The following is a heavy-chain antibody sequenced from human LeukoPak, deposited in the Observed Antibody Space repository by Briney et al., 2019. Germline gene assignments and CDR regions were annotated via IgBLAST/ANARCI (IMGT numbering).Heavy chain of an antibody. CDR2: IYHTGST. CDR1: GDSISSYY. D-gene: IGHD6-25*01. V-gene: IGHV4-59*01. CDR3: ARRGRNSSGWQDYL. J-gene: IGHJ4*02. Sequence: SETLSLTCTVSGDSISSYYWSWIRQPPGKGLEWIANIYHTGSTNYNPSLSSRVTISIDTAKNQFSLKLTSVTAADTAVYYCARRGRNSSGWQDYLWGQGTLVTVSS.